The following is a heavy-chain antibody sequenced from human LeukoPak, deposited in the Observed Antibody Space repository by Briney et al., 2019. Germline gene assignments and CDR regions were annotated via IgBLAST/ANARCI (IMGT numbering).Heavy chain of an antibody. D-gene: IGHD7-27*01. V-gene: IGHV3-15*01. J-gene: IGHJ4*02. CDR3: ATDKPWGHTTN. Sequence: PGGSLRLSCAASGFTFSDYYMSWMRQAPGKGLEWGCRIKSKSDGGTTDYAAPVKGRFTISRDDSKSTLYLQMNSLKSEDTAVYYCATDKPWGHTTNWGQGTLVTVSS. CDR2: IKSKSDGGTT. CDR1: GFTFSDYY.